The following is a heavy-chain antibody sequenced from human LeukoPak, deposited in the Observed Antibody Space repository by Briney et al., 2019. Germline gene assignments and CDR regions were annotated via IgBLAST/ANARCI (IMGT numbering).Heavy chain of an antibody. J-gene: IGHJ4*02. CDR2: INTDGSDT. Sequence: PGGSLRLSCVASGFAFSNSWMHWVRQAPGKGLVWVARINTDGSDTAYQDSVKGRFTISRDNAKSTLYLQMNSLRGEDMAVYYCAKSSYYLEYWGQGTLVTVSS. CDR1: GFAFSNSW. V-gene: IGHV3-74*01. D-gene: IGHD6-6*01. CDR3: AKSSYYLEY.